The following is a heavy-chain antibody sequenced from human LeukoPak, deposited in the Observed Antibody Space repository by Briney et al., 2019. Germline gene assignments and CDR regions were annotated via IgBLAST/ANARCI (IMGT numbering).Heavy chain of an antibody. CDR3: ARDNVMRTVGATAAEDY. J-gene: IGHJ4*02. CDR2: ISSSSSYI. CDR1: GFTFSSYS. Sequence: GGSLRLSCAASGFTFSSYSMNWVRQAPGKGVEWVSSISSSSSYIYYADSVKGRFTISRDNAKNSLYLQMNSLRAEDTAVYYCARDNVMRTVGATAAEDYWGQGTLVTVSS. D-gene: IGHD1-26*01. V-gene: IGHV3-21*01.